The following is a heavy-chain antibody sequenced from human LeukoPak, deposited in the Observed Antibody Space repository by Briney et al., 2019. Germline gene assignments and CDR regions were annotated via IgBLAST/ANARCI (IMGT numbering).Heavy chain of an antibody. Sequence: GGSLRLSCAASGFTFSTYAMSWLRQAPGKGLEWVSTIGGSGANTNYADSVRGRFTVSRDNSKNTLFLQMNSLRGEDTAIYYCARDPGGSYDYWGQGTLITVSS. V-gene: IGHV3-23*01. CDR3: ARDPGGSYDY. D-gene: IGHD1-26*01. J-gene: IGHJ4*02. CDR2: IGGSGANT. CDR1: GFTFSTYA.